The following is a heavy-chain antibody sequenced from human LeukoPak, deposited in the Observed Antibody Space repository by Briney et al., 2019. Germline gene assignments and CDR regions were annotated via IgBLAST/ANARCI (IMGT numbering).Heavy chain of an antibody. CDR3: ARDSAGFDH. CDR2: ISTSSSTK. D-gene: IGHD6-19*01. V-gene: IGHV3-48*04. CDR1: GFTFSSYS. J-gene: IGHJ5*02. Sequence: GGSLRLSCAASGFTFSSYSVNWVRQAPGKGLEWVSYISTSSSTKYYADSVKGRLTISGDNAKNSLYLQMNSLRAEDTAVYYCARDSAGFDHWGQGTLVTVSS.